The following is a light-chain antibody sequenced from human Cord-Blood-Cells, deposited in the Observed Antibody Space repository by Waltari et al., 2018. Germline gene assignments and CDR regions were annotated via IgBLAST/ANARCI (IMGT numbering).Light chain of an antibody. V-gene: IGLV2-8*01. Sequence: QSALPQPPSASGSPGQSVTISCTGTSRDVGGYNYVSWYHQHPGKAPKLMIYEVSKRPSGVPDRFSGSKSGNTASLTVSGLQAEDEADYYCSSYAGSNWVFGGGTKLTVL. CDR1: SRDVGGYNY. CDR3: SSYAGSNWV. CDR2: EVS. J-gene: IGLJ3*02.